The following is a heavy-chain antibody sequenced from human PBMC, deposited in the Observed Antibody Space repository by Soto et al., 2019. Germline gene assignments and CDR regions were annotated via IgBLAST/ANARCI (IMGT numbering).Heavy chain of an antibody. CDR2: ISAYNGNT. CDR3: ARVREYYYDSSGSLNWFDP. CDR1: GYTFTSYG. J-gene: IGHJ5*02. V-gene: IGHV1-18*01. Sequence: ASVKVYFKASGYTFTSYGISWVRQAHGQGLEWMGWISAYNGNTNYAQKLQGRVTMTTDTSTSTAYMELRSLRSDDTAVYYCARVREYYYDSSGSLNWFDPWGQGPLVTVSS. D-gene: IGHD3-22*01.